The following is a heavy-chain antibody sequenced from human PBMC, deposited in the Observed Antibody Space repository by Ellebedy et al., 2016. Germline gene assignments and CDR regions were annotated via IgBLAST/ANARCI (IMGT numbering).Heavy chain of an antibody. D-gene: IGHD4-17*01. CDR3: ARDFDYGDYDSYAFDI. CDR2: ISSSSSYI. J-gene: IGHJ3*02. V-gene: IGHV3-21*01. Sequence: GGSLRFSCAASGFTFSSYSMNWVRQAPGKGLEWVSSISSSSSYIYYADSVKGRFTISRDNAKNSLYLQMNSLRAEETAVYYCARDFDYGDYDSYAFDIWGQGTMVTVSS. CDR1: GFTFSSYS.